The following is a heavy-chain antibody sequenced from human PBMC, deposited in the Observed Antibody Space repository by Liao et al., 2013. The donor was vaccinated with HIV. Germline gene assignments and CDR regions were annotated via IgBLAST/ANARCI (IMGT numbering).Heavy chain of an antibody. CDR2: VHFSGTT. CDR1: GDSIGSDSPY. Sequence: QLQLREWGPPGLVKPSETLSLTCTVSGDSIGSDSPYWGWIRQSPGTGLEWIGSVHFSGTTYINPSLKSRVSLSVDTSMNRFSLHLTTVTAADTAVYYCARDRGSNFWTGSHGGDAFKIWGQGTLVIVSS. V-gene: IGHV4-39*07. J-gene: IGHJ3*02. CDR3: ARDRGSNFWTGSHGGDAFKI. D-gene: IGHD3/OR15-3a*01.